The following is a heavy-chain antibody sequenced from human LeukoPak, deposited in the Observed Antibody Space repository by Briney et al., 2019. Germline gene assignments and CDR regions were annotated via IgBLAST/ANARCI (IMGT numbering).Heavy chain of an antibody. V-gene: IGHV3-11*01. Sequence: PGGSLRLSCAASGFTFSDCHMNWIRQAPGKGLEWISYISPGGQTTYFADSVKGRVTLSRDNAKNSLSPQMNSLTADDTAVYFCAVGRDIRVAGPGGYFDYWGQGTLVAVSS. CDR3: AVGRDIRVAGPGGYFDY. CDR2: ISPGGQTT. D-gene: IGHD6-19*01. J-gene: IGHJ4*02. CDR1: GFTFSDCH.